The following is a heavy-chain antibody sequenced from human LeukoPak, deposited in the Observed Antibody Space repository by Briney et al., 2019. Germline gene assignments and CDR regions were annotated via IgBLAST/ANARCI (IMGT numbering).Heavy chain of an antibody. CDR3: ARESSGWFFDY. J-gene: IGHJ4*02. CDR2: IYTSGST. V-gene: IGHV4-4*07. D-gene: IGHD6-19*01. Sequence: SETLSLTCTVSGGSISSYYWSWIRQPAGKGLEWIGRIYTSGSTKYNPSLKSRVTMSVDTSENQFSLKLNSVTAADTAVYYCARESSGWFFDYWGQGTLVTVSS. CDR1: GGSISSYY.